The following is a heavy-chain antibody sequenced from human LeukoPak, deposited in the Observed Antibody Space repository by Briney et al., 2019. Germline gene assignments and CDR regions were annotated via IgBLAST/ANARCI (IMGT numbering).Heavy chain of an antibody. V-gene: IGHV3-7*01. CDR2: IKQDGSEK. D-gene: IGHD3-16*02. J-gene: IGHJ4*02. CDR1: GCTFSSYW. CDR3: ARDFYRSSVGY. Sequence: GGSLRLSCAASGCTFSSYWMSWVRQAPGKGLEWVANIKQDGSEKYYVDSVKGRFTISRDNAKNSLYLQMNSLRAKDTAVYYCARDFYRSSVGYWGQGTLVTVS.